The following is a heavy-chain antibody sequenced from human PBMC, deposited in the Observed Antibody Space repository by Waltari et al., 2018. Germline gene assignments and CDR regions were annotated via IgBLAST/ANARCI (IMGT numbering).Heavy chain of an antibody. V-gene: IGHV4-4*02. Sequence: QVQLQESGQGLAKPSGTLSLTCAVSGDSISGNYWWRWVRQSPEKGMEWIGQVHHSGKTHYNPSLQSRVAISVDKPKNQFSLNLNSVTAADTAIYYCAGDRAIGLFFDYWGRGTLVTVSS. J-gene: IGHJ4*02. CDR1: GDSISGNYW. D-gene: IGHD2-2*01. CDR2: VHHSGKT. CDR3: AGDRAIGLFFDY.